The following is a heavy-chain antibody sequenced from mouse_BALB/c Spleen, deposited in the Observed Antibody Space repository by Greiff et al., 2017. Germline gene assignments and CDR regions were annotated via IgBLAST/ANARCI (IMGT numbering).Heavy chain of an antibody. Sequence: VQLQQSGAELMKPGASVKISCKATGYTFSSYWIEWVKQRPGHGLEWIGYINPYNDGTKYNEKFKGKATLTSDKSSSTAYMELSSLTSEDSAVYDCARLWDYWGQGTSVTVSS. CDR3: ARLWDY. D-gene: IGHD1-1*02. CDR1: GYTFSSYW. V-gene: IGHV1-14*01. CDR2: INPYNDGT. J-gene: IGHJ4*01.